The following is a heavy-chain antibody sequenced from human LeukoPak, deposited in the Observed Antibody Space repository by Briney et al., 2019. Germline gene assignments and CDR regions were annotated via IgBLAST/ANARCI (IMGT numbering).Heavy chain of an antibody. J-gene: IGHJ3*02. V-gene: IGHV1-2*02. D-gene: IGHD3-10*01. CDR3: ARGFITLGVFDI. CDR2: INPNSGAT. CDR1: GYTFSGYY. Sequence: ASVKVSCKASGYTFSGYYMHWVRQAPGQGLEWMGWINPNSGATNYPQKFQGRVTMTRDTSISTAYMELSRLRSDDTAVYYCARGFITLGVFDIGGKGKMVTVSS.